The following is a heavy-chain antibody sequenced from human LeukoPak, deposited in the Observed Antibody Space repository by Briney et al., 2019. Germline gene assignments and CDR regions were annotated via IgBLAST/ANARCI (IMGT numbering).Heavy chain of an antibody. CDR2: IIPMFGTV. Sequence: SVKVSCKASGGTFSNYAINWVRQAPGQGLEWMGGIIPMFGTVKYAQKLQGRVTLRTDESTSTAYVELSSLTSEDTAVYYCVFDSSGYLSRSLPPYFDHWGQGTLVIVS. CDR1: GGTFSNYA. CDR3: VFDSSGYLSRSLPPYFDH. D-gene: IGHD3-22*01. J-gene: IGHJ4*02. V-gene: IGHV1-69*05.